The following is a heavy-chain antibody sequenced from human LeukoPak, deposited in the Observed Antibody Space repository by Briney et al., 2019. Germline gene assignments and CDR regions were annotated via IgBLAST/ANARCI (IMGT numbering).Heavy chain of an antibody. D-gene: IGHD2-8*01. V-gene: IGHV4-59*01. CDR3: ERGKTYYAISKDAFDI. CDR1: SGPISSYY. Sequence: PSETLSLTCTVSSGPISSYYWSWIRQAPGKRLELIGYIDYSGSTNYNPSLKNRVTISVDTSKNQFSMTMSSVTVEETAVYYCERGKTYYAISKDAFDIWGQGRMVIVSS. CDR2: IDYSGST. J-gene: IGHJ3*02.